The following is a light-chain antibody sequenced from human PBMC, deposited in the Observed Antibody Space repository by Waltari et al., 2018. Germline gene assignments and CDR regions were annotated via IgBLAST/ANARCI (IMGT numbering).Light chain of an antibody. CDR2: VNSDGSH. CDR1: SGHSSDA. V-gene: IGLV4-69*01. Sequence: QLLLTQSPSASASLGASVKLTCTLSSGHSSDAIAWHQQQPDKGPRYLMKVNSDGSHIKGDGIPDRFSGSSSGAERYLTISSLQSEDEADYYCQTGGFGIWVFGGGTKLTDL. J-gene: IGLJ3*02. CDR3: QTGGFGIWV.